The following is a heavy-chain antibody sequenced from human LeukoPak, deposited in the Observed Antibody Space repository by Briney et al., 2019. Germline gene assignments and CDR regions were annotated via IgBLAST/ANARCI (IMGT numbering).Heavy chain of an antibody. CDR3: ARFTRLGYYDSSGPVDY. J-gene: IGHJ4*02. CDR2: IYYSGST. CDR1: GGSISSSSYY. Sequence: SETLSLTRTVSGGSISSSSYYWGWIRQPPGKGLEWIGSIYYSGSTYYNPSLKSRVTISVDTSKNQFSLKLSSVTAADTAVYYCARFTRLGYYDSSGPVDYWGQGTLVTVSS. D-gene: IGHD3-22*01. V-gene: IGHV4-39*01.